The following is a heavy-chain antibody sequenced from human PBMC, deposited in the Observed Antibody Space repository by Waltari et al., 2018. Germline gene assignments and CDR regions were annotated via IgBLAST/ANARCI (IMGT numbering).Heavy chain of an antibody. J-gene: IGHJ3*02. CDR1: GFTFSSYG. D-gene: IGHD3-10*01. CDR3: AKESAGYGSGSYYAFDI. CDR2: IRYDGRNK. V-gene: IGHV3-30*02. Sequence: QVQLVESGGGVVQPGGSLRLSCAASGFTFSSYGMHWVRQAPGRGLEWVAFIRYDGRNKYYADSVKGRFTSSRDNSKNTLYLQMNSLRAEDTAVYYCAKESAGYGSGSYYAFDIWGQGTMVTVSS.